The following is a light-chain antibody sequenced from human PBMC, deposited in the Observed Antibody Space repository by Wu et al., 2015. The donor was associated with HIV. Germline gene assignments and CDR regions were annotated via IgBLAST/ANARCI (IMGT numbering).Light chain of an antibody. Sequence: DIQMTQSPSTLSASVGDRVTTTCRASQSISSWLAWYQQKPGKAPNLLIYKASSLESGVPSRFSGSGSGTKFTLTISSLQPDDFATYYCQQYNSYSHTFGQGTKLEIK. CDR1: QSISSW. CDR2: KAS. CDR3: QQYNSYSHT. V-gene: IGKV1-5*03. J-gene: IGKJ2*01.